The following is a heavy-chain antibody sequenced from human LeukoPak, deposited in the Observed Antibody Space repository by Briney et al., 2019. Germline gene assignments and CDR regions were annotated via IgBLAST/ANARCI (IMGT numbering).Heavy chain of an antibody. CDR2: IYYSGST. D-gene: IGHD3-22*01. V-gene: IGHV4-39*07. CDR1: GGSISSSSYY. Sequence: SETLSLTCTVSGGSISSSSYYWGWIRQPPGKGLEWIGSIYYSGSTYYNPSLKSRVTISVDTSKNQFSLKLSSVTAADTAVYYCARDPRPTYYYDSSGYYFDYWGQGTLVTVSS. J-gene: IGHJ4*02. CDR3: ARDPRPTYYYDSSGYYFDY.